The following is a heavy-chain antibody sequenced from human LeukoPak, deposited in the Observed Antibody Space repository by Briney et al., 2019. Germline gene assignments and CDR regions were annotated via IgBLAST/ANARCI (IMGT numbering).Heavy chain of an antibody. CDR1: GFTFTDYY. Sequence: PGGSLRLSCAASGFTFTDYYMSWIRQAPGKGLEWVSYITNSGTTIYYADSVKGRFTISRNNAKNSLYLQMNSLRAEDTAVYYCARDGHYDILTGYFQDWGQGTLVTVSS. CDR2: ITNSGTTI. J-gene: IGHJ1*01. V-gene: IGHV3-11*01. D-gene: IGHD3-9*01. CDR3: ARDGHYDILTGYFQD.